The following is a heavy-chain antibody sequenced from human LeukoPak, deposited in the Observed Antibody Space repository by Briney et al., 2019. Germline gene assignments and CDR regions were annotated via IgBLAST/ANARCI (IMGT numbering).Heavy chain of an antibody. V-gene: IGHV4-59*01. CDR1: GGSIGSYY. Sequence: PSEILSLTCAVSGGSIGSYYWSWLRQPPGRELEWIGYIYYSGTTNYNPSLKSRVTISVDTSKNQFSLKLTSVTAADTAVYYCAREDPQTTVPEGLDVWGQGTTVTVSS. CDR3: AREDPQTTVPEGLDV. D-gene: IGHD4-17*01. CDR2: IYYSGTT. J-gene: IGHJ6*02.